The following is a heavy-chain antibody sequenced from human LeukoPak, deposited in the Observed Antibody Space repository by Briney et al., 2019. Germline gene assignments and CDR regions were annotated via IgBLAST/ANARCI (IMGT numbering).Heavy chain of an antibody. CDR3: ARGAVSSWSYYFDY. CDR1: GGSFSGYY. V-gene: IGHV4-34*01. J-gene: IGHJ4*02. D-gene: IGHD6-13*01. CDR2: INHSGST. Sequence: SETLSLTCAVYGGSFSGYYWSWIRQPPGKGLEWIGEINHSGSTNYNPSLKSRVTISVDTSKNQFSLKLSSVTAADTAVYYCARGAVSSWSYYFDYGGQGTLVTVSS.